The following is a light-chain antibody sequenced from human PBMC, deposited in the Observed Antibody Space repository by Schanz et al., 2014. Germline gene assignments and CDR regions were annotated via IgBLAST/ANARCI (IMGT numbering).Light chain of an antibody. V-gene: IGKV3-20*01. CDR2: GAS. CDR3: QQYGSSSWT. CDR1: QSVNGY. J-gene: IGKJ1*01. Sequence: EIVLTQSPATLSLSPGERATLSCRTSQSVNGYLAWYQQKPGQAPRLLFYGASNRATGIPDRFSGSGSGTDFTLTISRLEPEDFAVYYCQQYGSSSWTFGQGTKVEIK.